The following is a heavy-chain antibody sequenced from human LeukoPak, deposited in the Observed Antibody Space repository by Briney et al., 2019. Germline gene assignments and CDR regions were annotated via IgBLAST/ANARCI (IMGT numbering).Heavy chain of an antibody. D-gene: IGHD4-17*01. J-gene: IGHJ4*02. Sequence: ASVKVSCKASGYTFITYGINWVRQAPGQGLEWMGIINPSGGSTSYAQKFQGRVTMTRDTSTSTVYMELSSLRSEDTAVYYCARAFAQVTMTTVTTGADYWGQGTLVTVSS. V-gene: IGHV1-46*01. CDR1: GYTFITYG. CDR2: INPSGGST. CDR3: ARAFAQVTMTTVTTGADY.